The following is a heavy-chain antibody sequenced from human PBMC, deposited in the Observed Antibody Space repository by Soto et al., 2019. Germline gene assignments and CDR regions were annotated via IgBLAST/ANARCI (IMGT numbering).Heavy chain of an antibody. D-gene: IGHD4-4*01. CDR3: ARLAAVTDGGAFDI. J-gene: IGHJ3*02. CDR2: INHSGST. Sequence: QVQLQRWGAGLLKPSETLSLTCAVYGGSFSGYYWSWIRQPPGKGLEWIGEINHSGSTNYNPSHKSRVTISVDQSKHPFSLKLSSVPAADTAVYYCARLAAVTDGGAFDIWGQGTMVTVSS. CDR1: GGSFSGYY. V-gene: IGHV4-34*01.